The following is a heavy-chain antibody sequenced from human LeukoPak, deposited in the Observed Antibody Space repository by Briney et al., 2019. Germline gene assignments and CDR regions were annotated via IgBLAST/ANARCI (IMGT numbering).Heavy chain of an antibody. D-gene: IGHD2-15*01. CDR3: ARLLYCSGGSCYYWDY. CDR2: INHSGST. CDR1: GGSFSGYY. J-gene: IGHJ4*02. V-gene: IGHV4-34*01. Sequence: SETLSLTCAVYGGSFSGYYWSWIRQPPGKGLEWIGEINHSGSTNYNPSLKSRVTISVDTSKNQFSLKLSSVTAADTAVYYCARLLYCSGGSCYYWDYWGQGTLVAVSS.